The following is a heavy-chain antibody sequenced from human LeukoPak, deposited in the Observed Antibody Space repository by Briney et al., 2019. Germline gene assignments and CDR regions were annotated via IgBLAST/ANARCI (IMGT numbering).Heavy chain of an antibody. Sequence: ASVTVSCTVSGSSLTELSLYWVRQAPGKGLEWMGGFDVIDGETFYAQKFQGRVTMTEDSSTDTAYMELSSLTFDDTAFYYCAAGRPYSLLDYWGQGTLVTVSS. CDR2: FDVIDGET. CDR3: AAGRPYSLLDY. D-gene: IGHD5-18*01. J-gene: IGHJ4*02. CDR1: GSSLTELS. V-gene: IGHV1-24*01.